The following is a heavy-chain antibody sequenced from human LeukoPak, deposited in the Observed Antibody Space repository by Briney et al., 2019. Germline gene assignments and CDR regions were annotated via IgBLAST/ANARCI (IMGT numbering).Heavy chain of an antibody. CDR3: ARDWYNWNYVWPYHDY. V-gene: IGHV3-7*01. Sequence: GGSLRLSCAASGFTFSSYWMSWVRQAPGKGLEWVANIKQDGSEKYYVDSVKGRFTISRDNAKNSLYLQMNSLRAEDTAVYYCARDWYNWNYVWPYHDYWGQGTLVTVSS. CDR1: GFTFSSYW. J-gene: IGHJ4*02. CDR2: IKQDGSEK. D-gene: IGHD1-7*01.